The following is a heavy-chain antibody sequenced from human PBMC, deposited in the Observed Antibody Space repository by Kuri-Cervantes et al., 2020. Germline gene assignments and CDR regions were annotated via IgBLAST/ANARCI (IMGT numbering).Heavy chain of an antibody. CDR1: GGSISSYY. Sequence: SETLSLTCTVSGGSISSYYWSWIRQPPGKGLEWIGYIYYSGSTYYNPSLKSRVTISVDTSKNQFSLKLSSVTAADTAVYYCARAFKPPVGLLRARAAFGIWGQGTMVTVSS. J-gene: IGHJ3*02. D-gene: IGHD2-15*01. CDR3: ARAFKPPVGLLRARAAFGI. V-gene: IGHV4-59*12. CDR2: IYYSGST.